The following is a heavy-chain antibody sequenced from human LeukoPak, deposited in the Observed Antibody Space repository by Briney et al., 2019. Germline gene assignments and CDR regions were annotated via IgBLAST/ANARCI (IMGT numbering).Heavy chain of an antibody. CDR1: GFTFRSHG. CDR3: ARYLSITMIVVYYYGMDV. V-gene: IGHV3-33*01. CDR2: IWYDGSNK. D-gene: IGHD3-22*01. J-gene: IGHJ6*02. Sequence: GGSLRLSCAASGFTFRSHGMHWVRQAPGKGLEWVAVIWYDGSNKYYADSVKGRFTISRDNAKNSLYLQMNSLRAEDTAVYYCARYLSITMIVVYYYGMDVWGQGTTVTVSS.